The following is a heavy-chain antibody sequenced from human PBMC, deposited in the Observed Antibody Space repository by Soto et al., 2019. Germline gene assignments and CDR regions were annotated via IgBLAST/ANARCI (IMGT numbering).Heavy chain of an antibody. CDR2: ISHLEST. V-gene: IGHV4-30-2*01. CDR3: DRGGGYDPFDY. Sequence: QLQLHQSGSGLVKASQTLSLTCTLSGASITYGGYSWSWIRQPPGKDLEWLGYISHLESTFYNPSFQSRLTLSIDRSKNQFSLKLASTTSADTAVYYCDRGGGYDPFDYWGQGTLVTVAS. CDR1: GASITYGGYS. D-gene: IGHD5-12*01. J-gene: IGHJ4*02.